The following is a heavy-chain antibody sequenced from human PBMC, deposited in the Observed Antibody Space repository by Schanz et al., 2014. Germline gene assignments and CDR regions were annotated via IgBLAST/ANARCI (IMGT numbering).Heavy chain of an antibody. CDR2: IGNGGVTI. Sequence: MQLLESGGGLIQPGGSLRLSCAASGFPFSDYFMAWIRQPPGRGLEWVSYIGNGGVTIYYADSVKGRFTISRDNSNKTVDLQMNSLRAEDTAVYYCARDHTTESYYSAGPPIDYWGQGTLLTVSS. J-gene: IGHJ4*02. V-gene: IGHV3-11*04. D-gene: IGHD1-26*01. CDR3: ARDHTTESYYSAGPPIDY. CDR1: GFPFSDYF.